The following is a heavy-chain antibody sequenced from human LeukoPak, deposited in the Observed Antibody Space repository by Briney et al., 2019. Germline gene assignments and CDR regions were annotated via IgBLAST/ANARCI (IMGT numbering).Heavy chain of an antibody. CDR2: VSYDGSYK. D-gene: IGHD1-1*01. V-gene: IGHV3-30*04. J-gene: IGHJ4*02. CDR1: GFTFSNFA. CDR3: ARAPGYGAAYYFDY. Sequence: GSLRLSCAATGFTFSNFAMHWVRQAPGKGLEWVAVVSYDGSYKYYADSVKGRFTISRDNSKNTLYLQMNSLRAEDTAVYYCARAPGYGAAYYFDYWGQGTLVTVSS.